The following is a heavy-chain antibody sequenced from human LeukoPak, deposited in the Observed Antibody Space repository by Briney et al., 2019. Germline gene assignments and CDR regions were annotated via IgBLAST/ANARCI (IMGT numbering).Heavy chain of an antibody. J-gene: IGHJ5*02. D-gene: IGHD2-8*01. CDR2: IWYDGSNK. Sequence: GGSLRLSCAASGFTFSSYGMHWVRQAPGKGPEWVAVIWYDGSNKYYADSVKGRFTISRDNSKNTLYLQMNSLRAEDTAVYYCARDHLYCTNGVCYNWFDPWGQGTLVTVSS. CDR3: ARDHLYCTNGVCYNWFDP. CDR1: GFTFSSYG. V-gene: IGHV3-33*01.